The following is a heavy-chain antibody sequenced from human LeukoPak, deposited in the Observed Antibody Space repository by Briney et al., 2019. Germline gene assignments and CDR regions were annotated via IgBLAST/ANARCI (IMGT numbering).Heavy chain of an antibody. V-gene: IGHV3-74*01. J-gene: IGHJ4*02. CDR2: INSDGSST. D-gene: IGHD3-22*01. Sequence: GGSLRLSCVASGSTFTSYWMHWVRQAPGKGLVWVSCINSDGSSTNYADSVKGRFTISRVNAKNTLYLQMNSLRAEDTAVYYCAMGPYYYDSSGYYYWGQGTLVTVSS. CDR3: AMGPYYYDSSGYYY. CDR1: GSTFTSYW.